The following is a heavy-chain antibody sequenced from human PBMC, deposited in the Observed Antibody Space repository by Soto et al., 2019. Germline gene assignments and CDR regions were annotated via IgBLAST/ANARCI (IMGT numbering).Heavy chain of an antibody. Sequence: GGSLRLSCAASGFTFSSYSMNWARQAPGKGLEWVSYISSSSSTIYYADSVKGRFTISRDNAKNSLYLQMNSLRDEDTAVYYCARDPIPGYSYGYGFRVWGGIGYYYYGMDVWGQGTTVTVS. J-gene: IGHJ6*02. CDR3: ARDPIPGYSYGYGFRVWGGIGYYYYGMDV. CDR2: ISSSSSTI. CDR1: GFTFSSYS. V-gene: IGHV3-48*02. D-gene: IGHD5-18*01.